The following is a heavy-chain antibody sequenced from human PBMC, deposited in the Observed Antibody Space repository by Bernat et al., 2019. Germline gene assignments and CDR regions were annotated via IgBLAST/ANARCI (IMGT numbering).Heavy chain of an antibody. CDR3: ARDGGGSFDAYYFDY. CDR1: GFTFSNYA. J-gene: IGHJ4*02. D-gene: IGHD1-26*01. V-gene: IGHV3-30-3*01. Sequence: QVQLVESGGGVVQPGKSLRLSCVASGFTFSNYAMHWVRAAPGKGLEWVAIISNDGANKYHADSVKGRFSISRDNSKNTLFLQMNSLRVDDTAVYYFARDGGGSFDAYYFDYWGQGTLVTVSS. CDR2: ISNDGANK.